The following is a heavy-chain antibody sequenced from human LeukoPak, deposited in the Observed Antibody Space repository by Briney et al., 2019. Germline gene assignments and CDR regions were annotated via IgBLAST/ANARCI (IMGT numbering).Heavy chain of an antibody. J-gene: IGHJ4*02. CDR2: ISSSRSYI. D-gene: IGHD6-13*01. V-gene: IGHV3-21*01. CDR3: ARFIAAPYYFDY. CDR1: GFTFSSYE. Sequence: GGSLRLSCAASGFTFSSYEMNWVRQAPGKGLEWVSFISSSRSYIYYADSVKGRFTISRDNAKNSLYLQMNSLRAEDTAVYYCARFIAAPYYFDYWGRGTLVTVSS.